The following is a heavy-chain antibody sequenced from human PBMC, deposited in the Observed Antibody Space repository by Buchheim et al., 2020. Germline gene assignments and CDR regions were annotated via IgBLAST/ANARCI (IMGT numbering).Heavy chain of an antibody. CDR2: INPNSGGT. V-gene: IGHV1-2*04. CDR3: ARQVVGATDAFDI. J-gene: IGHJ3*02. CDR1: GYTFTDYY. Sequence: QVHLVQSGAEVKKPGASVKVSCKASGYTFTDYYIHWVRQAPGQGLEWMGCINPNSGGTNDAQKFQGWVTMTRATSIITAYMELSRLRSDDTAVYYCARQVVGATDAFDIWGQGT. D-gene: IGHD1-26*01.